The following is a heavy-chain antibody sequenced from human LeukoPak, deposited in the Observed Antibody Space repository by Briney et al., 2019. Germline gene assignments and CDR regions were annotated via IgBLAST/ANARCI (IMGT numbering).Heavy chain of an antibody. CDR1: GFTFSSYG. CDR3: ARDSSDDFDL. CDR2: ISYDGSNK. D-gene: IGHD3-22*01. J-gene: IGHJ2*01. Sequence: GGSLRLSCAASGFTFSSYGMHWVRQAPGKGLEWVAVISYDGSNKYYADSVKGRFTISRDNSKSTLYLQMNSLRAEDTAVYYCARDSSDDFDLWGRGTLVTVSS. V-gene: IGHV3-30*03.